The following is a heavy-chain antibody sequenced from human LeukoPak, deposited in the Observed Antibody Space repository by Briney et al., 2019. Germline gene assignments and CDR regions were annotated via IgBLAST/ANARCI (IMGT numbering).Heavy chain of an antibody. J-gene: IGHJ4*02. D-gene: IGHD4-23*01. Sequence: SETLSLTCTVSGGSISSYFWTWIRQPAGKGLEWIGHIYTSGSTNYNPSLKSRVTISVDKSKNRFSLKLSSVTAADTAVYYCARARYGGKTVDYWGQGTLVTVSS. V-gene: IGHV4-4*07. CDR3: ARARYGGKTVDY. CDR1: GGSISSYF. CDR2: IYTSGST.